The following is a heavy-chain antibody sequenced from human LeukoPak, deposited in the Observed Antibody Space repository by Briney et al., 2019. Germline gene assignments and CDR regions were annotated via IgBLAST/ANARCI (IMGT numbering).Heavy chain of an antibody. V-gene: IGHV1-69*06. CDR1: GYTFTSYG. CDR2: IIPIFGTA. D-gene: IGHD5-12*01. Sequence: SVKVSCKASGYTFTSYGISWVRQAPGQGLEWMGGIIPIFGTANYAQKFQGRVTITADKSTSTAYMELSSLRSEDTAVYYCARGYSGYGGWFDPWGQGTLVTVSS. J-gene: IGHJ5*02. CDR3: ARGYSGYGGWFDP.